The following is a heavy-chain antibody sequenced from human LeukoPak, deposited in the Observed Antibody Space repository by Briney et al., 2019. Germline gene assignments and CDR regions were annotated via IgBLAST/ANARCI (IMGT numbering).Heavy chain of an antibody. V-gene: IGHV5-51*01. J-gene: IGHJ4*02. Sequence: GESLKISCKGSGYSFTNYWIGWVRQMPGKGLEWMGIIYPGDSDTRYSPSFQGQVTISADKSISTAYLQWSSLKASDTAIYYCARRTDRSFWYLDYWGQGTLVTVS. CDR2: IYPGDSDT. CDR1: GYSFTNYW. CDR3: ARRTDRSFWYLDY.